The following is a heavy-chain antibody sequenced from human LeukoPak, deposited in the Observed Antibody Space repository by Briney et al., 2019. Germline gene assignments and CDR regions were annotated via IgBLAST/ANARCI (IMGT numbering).Heavy chain of an antibody. V-gene: IGHV3-21*01. CDR3: ARGGVVPAARGDFDL. CDR1: GFTFSSYS. Sequence: GGSLRLSCAASGFTFSSYSMNWVRQAPGKGLEWVSSISSSSSYIYYADSVKGRFTISRDNAKNSLYLQMNSLRAEDTAVYYCARGGVVPAARGDFDLWGRGTLVTVSS. J-gene: IGHJ2*01. CDR2: ISSSSSYI. D-gene: IGHD2-2*01.